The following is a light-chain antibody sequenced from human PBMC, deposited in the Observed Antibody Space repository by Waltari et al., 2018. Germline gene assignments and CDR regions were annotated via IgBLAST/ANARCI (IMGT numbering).Light chain of an antibody. CDR2: DTS. CDR3: QQHDGVRS. J-gene: IGKJ4*01. V-gene: IGKV1-33*01. CDR1: QDINKY. Sequence: DIQMTQSPSSLSASVGETVTINCRASQDINKYINCYHQKPGQAPKLRSYDTSDVEVWFPSRISGSGFGTDFTLTIRGLQLEDIATYYCQQHDGVRSFGGGTKVEL.